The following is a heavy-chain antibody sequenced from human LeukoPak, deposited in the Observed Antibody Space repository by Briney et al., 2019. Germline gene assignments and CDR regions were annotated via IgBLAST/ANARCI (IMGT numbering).Heavy chain of an antibody. V-gene: IGHV3-23*01. J-gene: IGHJ4*02. CDR2: ISGSGGST. CDR1: GFTFSSYA. D-gene: IGHD2-21*01. CDR3: AKSRHALLWWSDY. Sequence: GSLRLSCAASGFTFSSYAMSWVRQAPGKGLEWVSAISGSGGSTYYADSVKGRFTTSRDNSKNTLYLQMNSLRAEDTAVYYCAKSRHALLWWSDYWGQGTLVTVSS.